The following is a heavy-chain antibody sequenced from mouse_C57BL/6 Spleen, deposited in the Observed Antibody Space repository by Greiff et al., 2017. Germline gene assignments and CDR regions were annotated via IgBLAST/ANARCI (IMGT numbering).Heavy chain of an antibody. D-gene: IGHD2-4*01. CDR2: IHPNSGST. Sequence: VQLQQPGAELVKPGASVKLSCTASGYTFTSYWMHWVKQRPGQGLEWIGMIHPNSGSTNYNEKFQSKATLTVDKSSSTAYLQLSSLTSEDSAVYCCARKYEYDGFADWGQGTLVTVSA. CDR1: GYTFTSYW. J-gene: IGHJ3*01. V-gene: IGHV1-64*01. CDR3: ARKYEYDGFAD.